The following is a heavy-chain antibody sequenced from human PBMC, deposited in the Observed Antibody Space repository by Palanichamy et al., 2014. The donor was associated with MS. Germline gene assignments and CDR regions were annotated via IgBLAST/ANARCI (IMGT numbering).Heavy chain of an antibody. Sequence: VHLVQSGAEVKKPGASVIVSCKASGYTFASYAMHWVRQAPGQRLEWMGWIDAGNGDTKYSQKFQGRVTIIRDTSASTTYMQLSSLGFEDTAVYSCARGSTSDWPFDLWGQGTLVTVSS. CDR2: IDAGNGDT. CDR1: GYTFASYA. J-gene: IGHJ4*02. CDR3: ARGSTSDWPFDL. D-gene: IGHD6-19*01. V-gene: IGHV1-3*01.